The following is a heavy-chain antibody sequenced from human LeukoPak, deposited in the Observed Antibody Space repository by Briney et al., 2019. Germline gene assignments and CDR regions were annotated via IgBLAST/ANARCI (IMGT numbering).Heavy chain of an antibody. Sequence: PSETLSLTCTVSGDSISSYYWGWIRQPPGKGLEWIGSIYYSGSTYYNPSLKSRVTISVDTSKNQFSLKLSSVTAADTAVYYCASNNVLLWFGELFWGQGTLVTVSS. CDR1: GDSISSYY. CDR3: ASNNVLLWFGELF. CDR2: IYYSGST. V-gene: IGHV4-39*01. J-gene: IGHJ4*02. D-gene: IGHD3-10*01.